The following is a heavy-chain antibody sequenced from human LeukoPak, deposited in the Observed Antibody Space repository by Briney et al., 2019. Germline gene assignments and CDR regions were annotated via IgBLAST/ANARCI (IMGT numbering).Heavy chain of an antibody. CDR1: GFTFRNLW. V-gene: IGHV3-7*01. Sequence: GGSLRLSCAASGFTFRNLWMSWVRQAPGKGLEWVANIKQDGSEKYSVDSVKGRFTISRDNAKSSLYLQMNSLSAEDSALYYCARDGVENVAVADLTWFDSWGQGALVIVSS. CDR3: ARDGVENVAVADLTWFDS. D-gene: IGHD6-19*01. J-gene: IGHJ5*01. CDR2: IKQDGSEK.